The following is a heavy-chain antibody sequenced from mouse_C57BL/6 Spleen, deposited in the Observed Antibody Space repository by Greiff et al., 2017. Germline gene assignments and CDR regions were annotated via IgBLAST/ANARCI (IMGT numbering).Heavy chain of an antibody. D-gene: IGHD3-2*02. Sequence: QVHVKQSGPELVKPGASVKISCKASGYAFSSSWMNWVKQRPGKGLEWIGRIYPGDGDTNYNGKFKGKATLTADKSSSTAYMQLSSLTSEDSAVYFCARVGSGPAWFAYWGQGTLVTVSA. CDR1: GYAFSSSW. V-gene: IGHV1-82*01. CDR2: IYPGDGDT. CDR3: ARVGSGPAWFAY. J-gene: IGHJ3*01.